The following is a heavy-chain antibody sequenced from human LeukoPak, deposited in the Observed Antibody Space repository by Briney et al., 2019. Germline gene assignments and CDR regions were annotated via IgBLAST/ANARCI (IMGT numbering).Heavy chain of an antibody. D-gene: IGHD3-10*01. CDR1: GFTFSSYS. V-gene: IGHV3-21*01. Sequence: PGGSLRLSCAASGFTFSSYSMNWVRQAPGKGLEWVSSISSSSYIYYADSVKGRFTISRDNAKNSLYLQMNSLRAEDTAVYYCAGYYGSGRNYYYGMDVWGQGTTVTVSS. J-gene: IGHJ6*02. CDR3: AGYYGSGRNYYYGMDV. CDR2: ISSSSYI.